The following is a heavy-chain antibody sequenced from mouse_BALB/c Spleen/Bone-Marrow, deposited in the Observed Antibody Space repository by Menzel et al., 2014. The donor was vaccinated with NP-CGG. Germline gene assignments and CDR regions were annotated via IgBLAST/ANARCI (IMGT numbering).Heavy chain of an antibody. V-gene: IGHV5-17*02. D-gene: IGHD1-1*01. CDR1: GFTFSSFG. J-gene: IGHJ2*01. CDR2: ISSGSSTI. Sequence: EVKLVESGGDLVQPGGSRKLSCAASGFTFSSFGMHWVRQAPEKGLEWVAYISSGSSTIYYADTVMGRFTISRDNPKNTLFLQMTSLRSEDTAMYYCVRSGSSSGYFDYWGQGTTLTVSS. CDR3: VRSGSSSGYFDY.